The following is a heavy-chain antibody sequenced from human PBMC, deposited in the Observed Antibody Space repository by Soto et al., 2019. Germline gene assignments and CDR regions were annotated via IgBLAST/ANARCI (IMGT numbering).Heavy chain of an antibody. Sequence: SQTLSLNCAISGDSVSSNSAAWNWIRQSPSRGLEWLGRTYYRSKWYNDYAVSVKSRITINPDTSKNQFSLQLNSVTPEDTAVYYCARAIENYDILTGYYYYGMDVWGQGTTVTVSS. CDR3: ARAIENYDILTGYYYYGMDV. CDR2: TYYRSKWYN. D-gene: IGHD3-9*01. J-gene: IGHJ6*02. V-gene: IGHV6-1*01. CDR1: GDSVSSNSAA.